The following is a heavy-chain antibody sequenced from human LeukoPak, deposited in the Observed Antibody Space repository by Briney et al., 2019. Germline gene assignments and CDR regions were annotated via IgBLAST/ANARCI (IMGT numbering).Heavy chain of an antibody. J-gene: IGHJ4*02. CDR2: IKQDGSEK. D-gene: IGHD3-9*01. Sequence: GGSLRLSCAASGFTFSSYWMSWVRQAPGKGLEWVANIKQDGSEKYYADSVKGRFTISRDNSKNTLYLQMNSLRAEDTAVYYCAKDRGSLLRYYFDYWGQGTLVTVSS. CDR3: AKDRGSLLRYYFDY. V-gene: IGHV3-7*01. CDR1: GFTFSSYW.